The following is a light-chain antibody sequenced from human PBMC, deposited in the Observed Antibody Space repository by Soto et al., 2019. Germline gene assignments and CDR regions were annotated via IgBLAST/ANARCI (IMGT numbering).Light chain of an antibody. J-gene: IGKJ1*01. CDR1: QGISNF. Sequence: DIQLTQSPSSLSASVGDRVTITCRASQGISNFVAWYHQKPGKVPKLVIYAASTLQSGVPPRFSGSGSGTDFTLSISSLQPEDVGTFYCQKYHSAPLTFGQGTKVDIK. CDR2: AAS. CDR3: QKYHSAPLT. V-gene: IGKV1-27*01.